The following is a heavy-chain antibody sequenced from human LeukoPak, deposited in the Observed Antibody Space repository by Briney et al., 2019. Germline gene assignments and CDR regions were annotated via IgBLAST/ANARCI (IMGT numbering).Heavy chain of an antibody. CDR3: ARDRLAAAGRYYYYGVDV. CDR2: IHFNGNT. CDR1: GDSISGGTFY. V-gene: IGHV4-39*07. D-gene: IGHD6-13*01. Sequence: SETLSLTCTVSGDSISGGTFYWGWVRQPPGQGLEWIGSIHFNGNTYYNPSLKSPVSISVDMPKNQFSLKLSSVTAADTAVYYCARDRLAAAGRYYYYGVDVWGQGTTVTVSS. J-gene: IGHJ6*02.